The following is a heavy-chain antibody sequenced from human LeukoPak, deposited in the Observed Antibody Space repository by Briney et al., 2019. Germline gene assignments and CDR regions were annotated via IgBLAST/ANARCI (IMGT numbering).Heavy chain of an antibody. Sequence: GGSLRLSCAASGFTFSSYAMHWVRQAPGKGLEYVSAISSNGGSTYYAYSVKGRFTISRDNSKNTLYLQMGSLRAEDMAVYYCARGSEGGGSYYDYWGQGTLVTVSS. CDR3: ARGSEGGGSYYDY. CDR2: ISSNGGST. J-gene: IGHJ4*02. V-gene: IGHV3-64*01. CDR1: GFTFSSYA. D-gene: IGHD1-26*01.